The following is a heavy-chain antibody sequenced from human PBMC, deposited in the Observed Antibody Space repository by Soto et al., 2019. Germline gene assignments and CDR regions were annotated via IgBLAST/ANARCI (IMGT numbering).Heavy chain of an antibody. Sequence: RLSCAASGFTFSSYAMHWVRQAPGKGLEWVAVISYDGSNKYYADSVKGRFTISRDNSKNTLYLQMNSLRAEDTAIYYCAKGGEWELYYFDYWGQGTLVTVSS. CDR3: AKGGEWELYYFDY. CDR1: GFTFSSYA. V-gene: IGHV3-30-3*01. CDR2: ISYDGSNK. D-gene: IGHD1-26*01. J-gene: IGHJ4*02.